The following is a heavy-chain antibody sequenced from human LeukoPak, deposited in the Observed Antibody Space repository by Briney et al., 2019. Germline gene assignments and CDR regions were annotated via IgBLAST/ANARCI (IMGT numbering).Heavy chain of an antibody. CDR2: ISGSGGST. Sequence: GGSLRLSCAASGFTSSSYAMSWVRQAPGKGLEWVSAISGSGGSTYYADSVKGRFTISRDNSKNTLYLQMNSLRADDTAVYFCAKDRPTVYSSSWLHFLDSWGQGTLVTVSS. J-gene: IGHJ4*02. CDR1: GFTSSSYA. V-gene: IGHV3-23*01. D-gene: IGHD6-13*01. CDR3: AKDRPTVYSSSWLHFLDS.